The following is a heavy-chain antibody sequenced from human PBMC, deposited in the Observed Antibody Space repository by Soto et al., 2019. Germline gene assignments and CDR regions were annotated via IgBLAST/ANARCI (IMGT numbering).Heavy chain of an antibody. CDR2: ISVKNGNT. V-gene: IGHV1-18*01. CDR1: GYSFTIYG. CDR3: ARDRSSNDY. J-gene: IGHJ4*02. Sequence: ASVKVSCKASGYSFTIYGISWVRQAPGQGLEWMGWISVKNGNTDYAQKLQGRVTMTTDKSTSTAYMELRSLRSDDTAVYYCARDRSSNDYWGQGTLVTVSS.